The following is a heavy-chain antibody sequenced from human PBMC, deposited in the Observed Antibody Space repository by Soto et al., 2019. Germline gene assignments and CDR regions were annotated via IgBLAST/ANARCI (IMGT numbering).Heavy chain of an antibody. CDR3: ATGSRYYDYVWGSYRYTPAFDY. V-gene: IGHV1-24*01. D-gene: IGHD3-16*02. J-gene: IGHJ4*02. CDR2: FDPEDGET. CDR1: GYTLTELS. Sequence: GASVKVSCKVSGYTLTELSMHWVRQAPGKGLEWMGGFDPEDGETIYAQKFQGRVTMTEDTSTDTAYMELSSLRSEDTAVYYCATGSRYYDYVWGSYRYTPAFDYWGQGTLVTVSS.